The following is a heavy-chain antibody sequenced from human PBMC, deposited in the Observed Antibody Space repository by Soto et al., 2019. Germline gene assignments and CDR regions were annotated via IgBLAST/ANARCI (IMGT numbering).Heavy chain of an antibody. V-gene: IGHV4-59*01. CDR3: ASHPHDNWNYDYYYYMDV. D-gene: IGHD1-20*01. CDR2: IYYSGST. Sequence: SETLSLTCTVSGCSISSYYWSWIRQPPGKGLEWIGYIYYSGSTNYNPSLKSRVTISVDTSKNQFSLKLSSVTAADTAVYYCASHPHDNWNYDYYYYMDVWGKGTTVTVSS. J-gene: IGHJ6*03. CDR1: GCSISSYY.